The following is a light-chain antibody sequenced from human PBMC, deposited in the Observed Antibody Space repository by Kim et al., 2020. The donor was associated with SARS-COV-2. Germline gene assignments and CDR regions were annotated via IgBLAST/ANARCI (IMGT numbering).Light chain of an antibody. CDR1: QNIITY. CDR3: QQTYSSPLFA. CDR2: LAS. V-gene: IGKV1-39*01. Sequence: SVGDRVTLTCRASQNIITYLNWYQQKPGEAPRLLISLASSLQSGVPSRFIGSGSGTEFTLTISSLRPEDVATYYCQQTYSSPLFAFGPGTKVDIK. J-gene: IGKJ3*01.